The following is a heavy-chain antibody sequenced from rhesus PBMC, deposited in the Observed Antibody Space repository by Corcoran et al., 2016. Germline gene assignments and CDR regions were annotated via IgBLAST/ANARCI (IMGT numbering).Heavy chain of an antibody. D-gene: IGHD3-3*01. V-gene: IGHV5-2*01. CDR3: AKVSPYNIWTGYSYYFDY. Sequence: EVQLVQSGAEVKRPGESLKISCKTSGYSFTSYWISLVRQMPGKGLAGLVAIVPSHSYPRYGPAFQGQITISADKSISPAYLQWSNLKASDSATYYCAKVSPYNIWTGYSYYFDYWGQGVLVTVSS. CDR1: GYSFTSYW. CDR2: IVPSHSYP. J-gene: IGHJ4*01.